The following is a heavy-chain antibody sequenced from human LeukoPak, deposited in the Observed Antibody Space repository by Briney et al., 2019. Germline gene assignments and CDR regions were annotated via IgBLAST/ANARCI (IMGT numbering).Heavy chain of an antibody. CDR1: GFTFSSYA. D-gene: IGHD6-13*01. V-gene: IGHV3-23*01. Sequence: GGSMRLSCAASGFTFSSYAMSWVRPAQGRGLEWVSAISGSGGSTYYADSVKGRFTISRDNSKNTLYLQMNSLRGEDTAVYYCATIAAAGRAGAFDIWGQGTMVTVSS. J-gene: IGHJ3*02. CDR2: ISGSGGST. CDR3: ATIAAAGRAGAFDI.